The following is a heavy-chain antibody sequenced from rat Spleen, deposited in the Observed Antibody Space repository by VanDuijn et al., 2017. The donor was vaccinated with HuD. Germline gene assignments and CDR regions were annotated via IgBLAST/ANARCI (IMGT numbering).Heavy chain of an antibody. CDR3: ARHGIRVFGLGYFDY. CDR1: GYTFTSYY. V-gene: IGHV1-43*01. D-gene: IGHD4-3*01. CDR2: INTGSGGT. J-gene: IGHJ2*01. Sequence: QIQLQQSGAELAKPGSSVKISCKASGYTFTSYYISWIKQTTGQGLEYIGYINTGSGGTHYNEKFKGKATLTVDKSSSTAFMQLSSLTPDDSAVYYCARHGIRVFGLGYFDYWGQGVMVTVSS.